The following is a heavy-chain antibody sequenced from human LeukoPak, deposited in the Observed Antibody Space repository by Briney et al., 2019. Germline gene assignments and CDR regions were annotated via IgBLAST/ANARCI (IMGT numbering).Heavy chain of an antibody. CDR3: AKGAQQWLPQTFFDY. CDR1: GGSISSYY. CDR2: IYTSGST. V-gene: IGHV4-4*07. Sequence: SETLSLTCTVSGGSISSYYWSWIRQPAGKGLEWIGRIYTSGSTNYNPSLKSRVTMSVDTSKNQFSLKLSSVTAADTAVYYCAKGAQQWLPQTFFDYWGQGTLVTVSS. D-gene: IGHD6-19*01. J-gene: IGHJ4*02.